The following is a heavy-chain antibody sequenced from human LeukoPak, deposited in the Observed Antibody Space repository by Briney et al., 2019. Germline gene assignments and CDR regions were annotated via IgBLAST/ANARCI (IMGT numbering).Heavy chain of an antibody. CDR2: IYPGDSDT. D-gene: IGHD3-22*01. Sequence: GESLKISCKASGYTFTNYWIGWVRQMPGKGPEWMGIIYPGDSDTKYSPSFQGQVTVSADRSISTAYLQWSSPKASDTAMYYCARHQRDYYDTSGTPKYFYGMDVWGQGTTVTVSS. CDR1: GYTFTNYW. J-gene: IGHJ6*02. V-gene: IGHV5-51*01. CDR3: ARHQRDYYDTSGTPKYFYGMDV.